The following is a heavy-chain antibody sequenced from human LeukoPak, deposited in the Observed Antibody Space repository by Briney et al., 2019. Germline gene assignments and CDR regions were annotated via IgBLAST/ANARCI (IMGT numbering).Heavy chain of an antibody. CDR3: ARDNPTYYYDSSGYKLLLSLRDEYYYYGMDV. D-gene: IGHD3-22*01. Sequence: GASVKVSCKASGYTFTSYGISWVRQAPGQGLEWMGWISAYNGNTNYAQKLQGRVTMTTDTSTSTAYMELRSLRSDDTAVYYCARDNPTYYYDSSGYKLLLSLRDEYYYYGMDVWGQGTTVTVSS. V-gene: IGHV1-18*01. CDR1: GYTFTSYG. J-gene: IGHJ6*02. CDR2: ISAYNGNT.